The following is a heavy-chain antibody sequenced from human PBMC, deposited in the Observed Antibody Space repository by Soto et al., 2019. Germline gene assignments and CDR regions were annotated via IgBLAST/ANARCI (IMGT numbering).Heavy chain of an antibody. CDR1: GFTFSSYW. Sequence: PGVSLRLSCAASGFTFSSYWMSWVRQAPGKGLEWVANIKQDGSEKYYVDSVKGRFTISRDNAKNSLYLQMNSLRAEDTAVYYCARDVTIFGVVIGRFDPWGQGTLVTVSS. CDR2: IKQDGSEK. J-gene: IGHJ5*02. CDR3: ARDVTIFGVVIGRFDP. V-gene: IGHV3-7*01. D-gene: IGHD3-3*01.